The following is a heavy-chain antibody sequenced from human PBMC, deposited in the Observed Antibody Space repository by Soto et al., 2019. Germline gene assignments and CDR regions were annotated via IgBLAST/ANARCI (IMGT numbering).Heavy chain of an antibody. J-gene: IGHJ4*02. CDR1: GYTFTSYG. V-gene: IGHV1-18*01. D-gene: IGHD2-2*01. CDR2: ISAYNGNT. Sequence: ASVKVSCKASGYTFTSYGISWVRQAPGQGLEWMGWISAYNGNTNYAQKLQGRVTMTTDTSTSTAYMELRNLRSDDTAVYYCARLYCSSTSCYAGFDYWGQGTLVTVSS. CDR3: ARLYCSSTSCYAGFDY.